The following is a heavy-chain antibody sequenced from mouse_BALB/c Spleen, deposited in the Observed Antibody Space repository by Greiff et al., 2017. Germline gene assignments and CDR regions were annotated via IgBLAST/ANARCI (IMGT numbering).Heavy chain of an antibody. V-gene: IGHV1S135*01. D-gene: IGHD1-1*01. J-gene: IGHJ3*01. CDR2: IDPFNGGT. CDR1: GYSFTSYY. CDR3: ARDYGSSSFAY. Sequence: VQLKQSGPELMKPGASVKISCKASGYSFTSYYMHWVKQSHGKSLEWIGYIDPFNGGTSYNQKLKGKATLTVDKSSSTAYMHLSSLTSEDSAVYYCARDYGSSSFAYWGQGTLVTVSA.